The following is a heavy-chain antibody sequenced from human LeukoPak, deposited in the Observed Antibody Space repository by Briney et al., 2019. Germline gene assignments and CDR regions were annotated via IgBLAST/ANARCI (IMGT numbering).Heavy chain of an antibody. CDR2: IYTGGST. Sequence: SETLSLTCTVSGDSITSYYWSWIRQPAGKGLEWIGRIYTGGSTNYSPSLKSRVTMSVDTSKSQFSLKLTSVTAADTAVYYCAREYGELIDYWGQGTLVTVSS. V-gene: IGHV4-4*07. D-gene: IGHD4-17*01. J-gene: IGHJ4*02. CDR1: GDSITSYY. CDR3: AREYGELIDY.